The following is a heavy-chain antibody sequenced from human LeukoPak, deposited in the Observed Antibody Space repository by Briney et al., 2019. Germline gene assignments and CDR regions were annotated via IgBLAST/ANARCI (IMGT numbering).Heavy chain of an antibody. CDR1: GFTFSSYS. J-gene: IGHJ4*02. V-gene: IGHV3-7*01. D-gene: IGHD3-10*01. Sequence: GGSLRLSCAASGFTFSSYSMNWVRQAPGKGLEWVANIKQDGSEKYYVDSVKGRFTISRDNAKNSLYLQMNSLRAEDTAVYYCARENGGLLWFGEAPPFDYWGQGTLVTVSS. CDR3: ARENGGLLWFGEAPPFDY. CDR2: IKQDGSEK.